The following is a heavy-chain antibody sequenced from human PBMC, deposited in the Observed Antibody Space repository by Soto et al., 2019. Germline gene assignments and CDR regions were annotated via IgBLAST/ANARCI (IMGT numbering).Heavy chain of an antibody. Sequence: SETLSLTCTVSGGSISGYYWSWFRQPAGKGLEWIGRIYASGSTNYNPSLKSRVTMSVDTSKNQFALNLSSVTAADTAVYFCARGNGIASRPADYWGQGTLVTVSS. V-gene: IGHV4-4*07. CDR3: ARGNGIASRPADY. CDR2: IYASGST. J-gene: IGHJ4*02. D-gene: IGHD6-13*01. CDR1: GGSISGYY.